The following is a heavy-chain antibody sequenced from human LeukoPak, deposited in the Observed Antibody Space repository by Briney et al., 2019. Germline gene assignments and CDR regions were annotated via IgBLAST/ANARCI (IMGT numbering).Heavy chain of an antibody. D-gene: IGHD6-13*01. CDR2: IYYSGST. J-gene: IGHJ4*02. CDR1: GGSISSYY. Sequence: SETLSLTCTVSGGSISSYYWSWIRQPPGKGLEWIWYIYYSGSTNYNTSLKSRVTISVDTSKNQFSLKLSSVTAADTAVYYCARGRKRYSSSWRPPAYFDYWGQGTLVTVSS. CDR3: ARGRKRYSSSWRPPAYFDY. V-gene: IGHV4-59*12.